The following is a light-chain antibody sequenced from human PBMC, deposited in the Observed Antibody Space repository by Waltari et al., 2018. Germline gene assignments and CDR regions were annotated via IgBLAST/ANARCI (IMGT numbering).Light chain of an antibody. V-gene: IGKV1-39*01. CDR2: TAS. J-gene: IGKJ4*01. Sequence: DIQMTQSPSSLSASVGDRVTITCRASQSISNYLNWFQHKPGKAPILLIYTASSLQSGASSRFSGSGSGTDFTLTISSLQPEDFATYYCQQSYSAPPTFGGGTKVEIK. CDR1: QSISNY. CDR3: QQSYSAPPT.